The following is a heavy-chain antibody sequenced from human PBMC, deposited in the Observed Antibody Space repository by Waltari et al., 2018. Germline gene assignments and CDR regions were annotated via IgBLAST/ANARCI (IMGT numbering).Heavy chain of an antibody. V-gene: IGHV3-30*18. CDR1: GFSFSSYG. J-gene: IGHJ6*03. CDR3: AKDRYRSSWTPSYMDV. D-gene: IGHD2-2*01. Sequence: QEQLVESGGGVVQPGRSLRLSCAASGFSFSSYGMFWVRQTPGKGLEWVAVIAFDGNNKYHIESLKGRFSISRDNSKNTLFLQMNSLRPEDTAVYYCAKDRYRSSWTPSYMDVWGKGTTVTVSS. CDR2: IAFDGNNK.